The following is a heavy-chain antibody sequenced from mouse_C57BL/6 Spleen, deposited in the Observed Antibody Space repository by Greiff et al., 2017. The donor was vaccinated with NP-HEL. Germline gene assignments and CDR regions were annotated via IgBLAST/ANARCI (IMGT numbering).Heavy chain of an antibody. Sequence: VKLMESGAELARPGASVKMSCKASGYTFTSYTMHWVKQRPGQGLEWIGYINPSSGYTKYNQKFKDKATLTADKSSSTAYMQLSSLTSEDSAVYYCASNLYFDYWGQGTTLTVSS. CDR3: ASNLYFDY. CDR1: GYTFTSYT. D-gene: IGHD6-1*01. V-gene: IGHV1-4*01. J-gene: IGHJ2*01. CDR2: INPSSGYT.